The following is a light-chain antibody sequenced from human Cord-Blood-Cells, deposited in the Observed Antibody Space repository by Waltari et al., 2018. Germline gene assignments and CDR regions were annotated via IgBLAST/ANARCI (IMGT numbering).Light chain of an antibody. CDR1: SLRSYY. CDR2: GKN. V-gene: IGLV3-19*01. Sequence: SSELTQDPAVSVALGQTVRITCQGDSLRSYYASWYQQKPGQAPVLVIYGKNNRPPGIPDRFSGSSSGNTASWTITGAQAEDEADYYCNSRDSSGNHQVVFGGGTKLTGL. CDR3: NSRDSSGNHQVV. J-gene: IGLJ2*01.